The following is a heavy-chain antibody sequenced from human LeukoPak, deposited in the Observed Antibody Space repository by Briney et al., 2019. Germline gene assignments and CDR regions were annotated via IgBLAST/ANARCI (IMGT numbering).Heavy chain of an antibody. CDR1: GGSFSGYY. CDR3: ARVLGYCSGGSCTGVDY. D-gene: IGHD2-15*01. J-gene: IGHJ4*02. V-gene: IGHV4-34*01. Sequence: SETLSLTCAVYGGSFSGYYWSWIRQPPGKGLEWIGEINHSGSTNYNPSLKSRVTISVDTSKNQFSLKLSSVTAADTAVYYCARVLGYCSGGSCTGVDYWGQGTLVTVSS. CDR2: INHSGST.